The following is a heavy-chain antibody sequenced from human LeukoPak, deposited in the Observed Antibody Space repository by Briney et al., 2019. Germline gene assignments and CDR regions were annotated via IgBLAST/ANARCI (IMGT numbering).Heavy chain of an antibody. V-gene: IGHV3-64*01. CDR2: ISSNGDST. D-gene: IGHD6-19*01. CDR3: ARSIAVAGPYYFDY. Sequence: PGGSLRLSCAASGFSFSSYGMHWVRQAPGKGLEYVSVISSNGDSTYYANSVKGRFTISRDNSKNMVYLQMGSLRAEDMAVYYCARSIAVAGPYYFDYWDQGTLVTVSS. J-gene: IGHJ4*02. CDR1: GFSFSSYG.